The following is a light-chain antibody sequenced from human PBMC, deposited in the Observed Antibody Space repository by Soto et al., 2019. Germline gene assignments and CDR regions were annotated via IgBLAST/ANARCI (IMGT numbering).Light chain of an antibody. J-gene: IGKJ1*01. V-gene: IGKV3-20*01. CDR1: QSVRSSF. CDR2: GAS. CDR3: QQYDSSPWT. Sequence: ESVLTQSPGTLSLSPGERATLSCRASQSVRSSFLAWYQLKPGQAPRLLIYGASSRATGIPDRFSGSGSGTDFTLTISRLEPEDFAVYYCQQYDSSPWTLGQGTKMEIK.